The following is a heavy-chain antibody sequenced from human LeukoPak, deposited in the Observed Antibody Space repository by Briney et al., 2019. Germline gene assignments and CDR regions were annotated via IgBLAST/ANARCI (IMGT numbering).Heavy chain of an antibody. Sequence: SETLSLTCTVSGGTISSYYWNWIRQPPGKGLEWIGYIHYSGSTKYNPSLKSRVTISVDTSKSQFSLKLTSVTAADTAMYYCAACTGGTCYHLKFDYWGQGTLVTVSS. CDR2: IHYSGST. CDR3: AACTGGTCYHLKFDY. J-gene: IGHJ4*02. CDR1: GGTISSYY. D-gene: IGHD2-15*01. V-gene: IGHV4-59*01.